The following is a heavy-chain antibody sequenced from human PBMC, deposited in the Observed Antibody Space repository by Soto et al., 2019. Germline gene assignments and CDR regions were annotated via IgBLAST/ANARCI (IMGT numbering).Heavy chain of an antibody. CDR2: IIPIFGTA. D-gene: IGHD2-21*01. CDR3: ARDHIDEHPYNWFDT. Sequence: SVKVSCKASGGTFSSYAISWVRQAPGQGLEWMGGIIPIFGTANYAQKFQGRVTITADESTSTAYMELSSLRSEDTAVYYCARDHIDEHPYNWFDTWGQGTLVTVSS. J-gene: IGHJ5*02. CDR1: GGTFSSYA. V-gene: IGHV1-69*13.